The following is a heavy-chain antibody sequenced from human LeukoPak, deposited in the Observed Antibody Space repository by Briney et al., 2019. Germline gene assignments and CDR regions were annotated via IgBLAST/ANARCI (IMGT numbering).Heavy chain of an antibody. V-gene: IGHV3-23*01. CDR1: GFTFSSYA. CDR3: ARQHCSGGDCYFFD. J-gene: IGHJ4*02. CDR2: ISGSGGST. Sequence: GGSLRLSWAASGFTFSSYAMSWVRQAPGKGLEWVSAISGSGGSTYYADSVKGRFTISRDNSKNTLYLQLNSLRAEDTAVYYCARQHCSGGDCYFFDWGQGTLVTVSS. D-gene: IGHD2-15*01.